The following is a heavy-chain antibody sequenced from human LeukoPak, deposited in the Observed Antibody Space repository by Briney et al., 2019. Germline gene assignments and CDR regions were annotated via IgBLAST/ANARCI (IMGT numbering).Heavy chain of an antibody. V-gene: IGHV3-9*01. CDR1: GFTVDDYA. CDR2: ISWNSGGI. Sequence: GGSLRLSCAASGFTVDDYAMHWVRQAPGKGLEWDSGISWNSGGIGYADSVKGRFTISRDNAKNSLYLQMNSLRAEDTAVYYCAKDTSSYYYDSSGYYSAAFDIWGQGTMVTVSS. D-gene: IGHD3-22*01. CDR3: AKDTSSYYYDSSGYYSAAFDI. J-gene: IGHJ3*02.